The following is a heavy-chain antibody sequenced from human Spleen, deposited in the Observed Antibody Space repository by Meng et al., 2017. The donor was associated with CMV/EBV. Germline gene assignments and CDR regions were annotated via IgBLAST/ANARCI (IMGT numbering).Heavy chain of an antibody. V-gene: IGHV3-30*04. D-gene: IGHD2-2*01. Sequence: SGFTFRNYAMYWVRQAPGKGLEWVAIISFDGSSKYYADSVKGRFTISRDNFKNTLYLQMNSLRIEDTAVYYCARGDIVVVPAHWYFDLWGRGTLVTVSS. CDR2: ISFDGSSK. CDR3: ARGDIVVVPAHWYFDL. CDR1: GFTFRNYA. J-gene: IGHJ2*01.